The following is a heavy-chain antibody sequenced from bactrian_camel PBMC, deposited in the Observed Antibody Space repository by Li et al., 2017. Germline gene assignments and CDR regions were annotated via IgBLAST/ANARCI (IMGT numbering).Heavy chain of an antibody. CDR3: VSGGYLYLTFDY. Sequence: VQLVESGGGLVQPGGSLRLSCVTSGLTFSTYYMNWVRQAPGKGLEWVSDLNSGSSNTYYADSVKGRFIISRDNAENTVYLQMNSLKPEDTAVYYCVSGGYLYLTFDYWGRGTQVTVS. D-gene: IGHD2*01. J-gene: IGHJ6*01. V-gene: IGHV3S40*01. CDR2: LNSGSSNT. CDR1: GLTFSTYY.